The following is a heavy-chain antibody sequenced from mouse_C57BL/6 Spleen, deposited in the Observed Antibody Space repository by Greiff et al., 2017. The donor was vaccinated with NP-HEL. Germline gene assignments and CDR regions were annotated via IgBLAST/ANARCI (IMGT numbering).Heavy chain of an antibody. V-gene: IGHV1-78*01. Sequence: VQLQQSDAELVKPGASVKISCKVSGYTFTDHTIHWMKQRPEQGLEWIGYIYPRDGSTKYNEKFKGKATLTAVKSSSTAYMQLNILTSEDSAVYFCARGNWDEYYFDYWGQGTTLTVSS. CDR1: GYTFTDHT. CDR2: IYPRDGST. J-gene: IGHJ2*01. D-gene: IGHD4-1*01. CDR3: ARGNWDEYYFDY.